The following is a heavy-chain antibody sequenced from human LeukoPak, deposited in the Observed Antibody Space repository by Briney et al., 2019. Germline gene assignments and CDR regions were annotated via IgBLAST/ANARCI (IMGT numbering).Heavy chain of an antibody. J-gene: IGHJ5*02. CDR2: MNPNSGNT. CDR3: ATEQWLVSRNWFDP. CDR1: GYTFTSYD. Sequence: ASVKVSCKASGYTFTSYDINWVRQATGQGLEWMGWMNPNSGNTGYAQKFQGRVTMTMNTSISTAYMELSSLRSEDTAVYYCATEQWLVSRNWFDPWGQGTLVTVSS. D-gene: IGHD6-19*01. V-gene: IGHV1-8*01.